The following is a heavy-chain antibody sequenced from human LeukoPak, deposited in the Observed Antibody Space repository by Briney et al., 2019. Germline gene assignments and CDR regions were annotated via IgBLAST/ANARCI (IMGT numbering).Heavy chain of an antibody. CDR1: GGSISSYY. J-gene: IGHJ3*02. CDR3: ARARALAVTTGAFDI. Sequence: SETLSLTCTVSGGSISSYYWSWIRQPPGKGLERIGYIYYSGSTNYNPSLKSRVTISVDTSKNQFSLKLSSVTAADTAVYYCARARALAVTTGAFDIWGQGTMVTVSS. CDR2: IYYSGST. D-gene: IGHD4-17*01. V-gene: IGHV4-59*12.